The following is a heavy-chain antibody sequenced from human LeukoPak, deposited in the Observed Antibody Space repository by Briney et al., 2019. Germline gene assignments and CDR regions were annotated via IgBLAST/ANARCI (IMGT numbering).Heavy chain of an antibody. CDR2: IIPIFGTA. CDR1: GGTFSSCA. J-gene: IGHJ5*02. CDR3: ARERGIVVVPAAISWFDP. V-gene: IGHV1-69*13. Sequence: GASVKVSCKASGGTFSSCAISWVRQAPGQGLEWMGGIIPIFGTANYAQKFQGRVTITADESTSTAYMELSSLRSEDTAVYYCARERGIVVVPAAISWFDPWGQGTLVTVSS. D-gene: IGHD2-2*02.